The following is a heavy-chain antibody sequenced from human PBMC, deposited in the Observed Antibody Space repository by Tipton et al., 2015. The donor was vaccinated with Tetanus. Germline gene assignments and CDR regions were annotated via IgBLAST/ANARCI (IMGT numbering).Heavy chain of an antibody. CDR2: IYPGDSDT. Sequence: VQLVQSGAEVKKPGESLKISCQGSGYAFDHHGVVWVRQMPGKGLEWMGIIYPGDSDTEYSPSFQGQVTLSADKSIYTAYLQWSSLRASDSAIYYCARQKPIFGVVTSTGYHGMDVWGQGTTVTVSS. V-gene: IGHV5-51*01. CDR3: ARQKPIFGVVTSTGYHGMDV. D-gene: IGHD3-3*01. J-gene: IGHJ6*02. CDR1: GYAFDHHG.